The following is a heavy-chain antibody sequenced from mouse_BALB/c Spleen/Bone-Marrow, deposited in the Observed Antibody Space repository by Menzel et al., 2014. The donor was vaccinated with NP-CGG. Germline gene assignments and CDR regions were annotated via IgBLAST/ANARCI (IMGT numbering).Heavy chain of an antibody. D-gene: IGHD1-1*01. Sequence: VQLQQSGAELVKPGASVKLSCTASGFNIKDTYMHWVKQRSEQGLEWIGRIDPANGNTKYDPKFQGKATITADTSSNTAYLQPSSLTSEDTAVYYCVSYYYGNYFDSWGQGTTLTVSS. CDR3: VSYYYGNYFDS. J-gene: IGHJ2*01. CDR2: IDPANGNT. V-gene: IGHV14-3*02. CDR1: GFNIKDTY.